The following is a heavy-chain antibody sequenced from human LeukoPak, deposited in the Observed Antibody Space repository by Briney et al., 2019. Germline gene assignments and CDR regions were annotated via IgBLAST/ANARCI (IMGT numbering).Heavy chain of an antibody. D-gene: IGHD3-10*01. CDR2: IYYSGST. J-gene: IGHJ4*02. Sequence: SETLSLTCTVSGGSISSYYWNWIRQPPGKGLEWIGYIYYSGSTNYNPSLKSRVTISVDTSKNQFSLNLTSVTAADTAVYYCATYKFRGDTHYFDYWGQGILVTVSS. CDR3: ATYKFRGDTHYFDY. V-gene: IGHV4-59*01. CDR1: GGSISSYY.